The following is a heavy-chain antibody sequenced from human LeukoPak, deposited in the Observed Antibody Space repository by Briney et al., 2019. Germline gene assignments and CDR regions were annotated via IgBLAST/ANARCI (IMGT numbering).Heavy chain of an antibody. J-gene: IGHJ4*02. Sequence: SVKVSCKASGGTFSSYAISWVRQAPGQGLEWMGRIIPIFGTANYAQKFQGRVTITTDESTSTAYMELSSLRSEDTAVYYCRGGDYYDSSGYSTDYWGQGTLVTVSS. V-gene: IGHV1-69*05. CDR3: RGGDYYDSSGYSTDY. D-gene: IGHD3-22*01. CDR2: IIPIFGTA. CDR1: GGTFSSYA.